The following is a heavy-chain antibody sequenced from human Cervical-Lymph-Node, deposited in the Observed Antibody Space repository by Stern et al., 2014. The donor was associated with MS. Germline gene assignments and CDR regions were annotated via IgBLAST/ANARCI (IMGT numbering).Heavy chain of an antibody. CDR3: AKDRGMIVVVTYSLDS. Sequence: VQLVESGGLVVQPGRSLRLSCVASGFSFSSYGMHWVRQAPGQGLEWEAVISDDGSNAYYADSVKGRFTISRDNSKNTLYLQLNSLRAEDTAVYFCAKDRGMIVVVTYSLDSWGQGTLVTVSS. J-gene: IGHJ4*02. D-gene: IGHD3-22*01. CDR2: ISDDGSNA. CDR1: GFSFSSYG. V-gene: IGHV3-30*18.